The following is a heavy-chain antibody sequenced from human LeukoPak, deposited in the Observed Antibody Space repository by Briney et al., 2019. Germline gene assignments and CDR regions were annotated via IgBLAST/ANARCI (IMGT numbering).Heavy chain of an antibody. CDR3: ARGKVVTTGLGYYNYGMDV. CDR1: GGSFSSYY. V-gene: IGHV4-4*07. CDR2: IYTSGNT. D-gene: IGHD4-17*01. Sequence: SETLSLTCTVSGGSFSSYYWSWIRQPAGKGLEWIGRIYTSGNTNFSPSLKSGVTMSLDTSKNQFSLRVRSVTAADTAVYYCARGKVVTTGLGYYNYGMDVWGQGITVTVSS. J-gene: IGHJ6*02.